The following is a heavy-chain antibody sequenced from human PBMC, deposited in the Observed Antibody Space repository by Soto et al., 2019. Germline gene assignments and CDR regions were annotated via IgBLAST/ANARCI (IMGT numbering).Heavy chain of an antibody. Sequence: GGSLRLSCAASGFSLSTNTMHWVRQVPGKGLERVASISNDGRRKYYADFVKGRFTISRDTANNILYLEMNSLRAEDTSLYYCARVATAMTYDFWGQGTQVTVSS. D-gene: IGHD2-21*02. CDR2: ISNDGRRK. CDR1: GFSLSTNT. CDR3: ARVATAMTYDF. V-gene: IGHV3-30*04. J-gene: IGHJ4*02.